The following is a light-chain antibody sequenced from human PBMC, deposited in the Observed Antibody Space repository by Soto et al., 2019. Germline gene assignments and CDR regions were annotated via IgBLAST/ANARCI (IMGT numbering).Light chain of an antibody. CDR1: LSVFYSSNNKNY. CDR3: QQYYTTLAPT. V-gene: IGKV4-1*01. J-gene: IGKJ4*01. Sequence: IVMTQSPDSLTVSLGERATINCKSSLSVFYSSNNKNYLAWYQHKPGQPPKLLIYWASTRESGVPDRFSGSGSGTDFTLTISSLQAEDVAVYYCQQYYTTLAPTFGGGTKVEIK. CDR2: WAS.